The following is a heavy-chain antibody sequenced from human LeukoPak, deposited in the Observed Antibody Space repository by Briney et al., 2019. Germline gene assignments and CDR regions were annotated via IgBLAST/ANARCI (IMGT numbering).Heavy chain of an antibody. CDR2: INPSGGST. CDR1: GHTFTSYY. D-gene: IGHD6-13*01. V-gene: IGHV1-46*01. J-gene: IGHJ4*02. Sequence: ASVKVSCKASGHTFTSYYMHWVRQAPGQGLEWMGIINPSGGSTSYAQKFQGRVTMTRDTSTSTVYMELSSLRSEDTAVYYCARDVMSVGIAAVHFDYWGQGTLVTVSS. CDR3: ARDVMSVGIAAVHFDY.